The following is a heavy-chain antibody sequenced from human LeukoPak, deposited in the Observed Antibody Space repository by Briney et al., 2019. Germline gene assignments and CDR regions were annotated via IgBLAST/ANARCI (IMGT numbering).Heavy chain of an antibody. D-gene: IGHD3-10*01. CDR3: AKDPIRHYSGSGESITTYFFDY. Sequence: GGSLRLSCAASGFTFNIYSMNWVRQAPGKGLEWVSSISGTSNYIYYADSVKGRFTISRDNAKNSLYLHMNSLRAEDTAVYYCAKDPIRHYSGSGESITTYFFDYWGQGTLVTVSS. CDR2: ISGTSNYI. V-gene: IGHV3-21*01. CDR1: GFTFNIYS. J-gene: IGHJ4*02.